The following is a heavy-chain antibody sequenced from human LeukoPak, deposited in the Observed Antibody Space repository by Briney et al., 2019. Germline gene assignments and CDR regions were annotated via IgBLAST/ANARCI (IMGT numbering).Heavy chain of an antibody. Sequence: GGSLRLSCAASGFTFSSYAMSWVRQAPGKGLEWVSAISGSGGSTYYADSVKGRFTISRDNSKNTLYLQMNSLRAGDTAVYYCAKYCSSTSCYATPDYWGQGTLVTVSS. CDR3: AKYCSSTSCYATPDY. D-gene: IGHD2-2*01. V-gene: IGHV3-23*01. J-gene: IGHJ4*02. CDR2: ISGSGGST. CDR1: GFTFSSYA.